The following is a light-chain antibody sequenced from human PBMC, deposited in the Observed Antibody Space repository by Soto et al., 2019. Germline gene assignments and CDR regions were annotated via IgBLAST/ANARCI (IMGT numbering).Light chain of an antibody. CDR3: SSYTSTRSLV. J-gene: IGLJ2*01. CDR1: SSDVGGYNY. CDR2: DVS. V-gene: IGLV2-14*01. Sequence: QSALTQPACVSGSPGQSITISCTGTSSDVGGYNYVSWYQQHPGKVPKLMIYDVSNRPSGVSNRFSASKSGNTASLTISGLQAEDEADYYCSSYTSTRSLVFGGGTKLTVL.